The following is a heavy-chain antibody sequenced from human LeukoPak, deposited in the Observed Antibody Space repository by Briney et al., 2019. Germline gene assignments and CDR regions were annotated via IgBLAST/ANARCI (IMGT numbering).Heavy chain of an antibody. CDR1: GGSISSYY. Sequence: SETLSLTCTVSGGSISSYYWSLIRQPAGKGLEWIGRIYTSGSTNYNPSLKSRVTMSVDTSKNQFSLKLSSVTAADTAVYYCARERWELLRGAFDIWGQGTMVTVSS. D-gene: IGHD1-26*01. J-gene: IGHJ3*02. V-gene: IGHV4-4*07. CDR3: ARERWELLRGAFDI. CDR2: IYTSGST.